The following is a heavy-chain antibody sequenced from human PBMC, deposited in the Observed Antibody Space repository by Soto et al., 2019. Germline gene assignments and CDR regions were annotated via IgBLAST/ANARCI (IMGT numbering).Heavy chain of an antibody. J-gene: IGHJ6*02. CDR3: ARAGAPLDTKRKGAITAFQQYYYYGMDV. V-gene: IGHV3-48*02. D-gene: IGHD2-21*01. Sequence: GGSLRLSCAASGFTFSSYSMNWVRQAPGKGLEWVSYISSSSSTIYYADSVKGRFTISRDNAKNSLYLQMNSLRDEDTAVYYCARAGAPLDTKRKGAITAFQQYYYYGMDVWGQGTTVTVSS. CDR1: GFTFSSYS. CDR2: ISSSSSTI.